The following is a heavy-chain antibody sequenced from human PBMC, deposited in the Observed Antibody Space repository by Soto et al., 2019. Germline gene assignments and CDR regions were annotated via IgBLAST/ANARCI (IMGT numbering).Heavy chain of an antibody. CDR2: SSAYNGNT. J-gene: IGHJ6*02. CDR1: GYTFTSYG. CDR3: ARVGDGEYDNDYYHYGMDX. D-gene: IGHD4-17*01. V-gene: IGHV1-18*01. Sequence: ASVKVSCNASGYTFTSYGISWVRQAPGQGLEWMGFSSAYNGNTNYAQKLQGRVTMTTETSTSTAYMELRSLRSDDTAVYYCARVGDGEYDNDYYHYGMDXWGQGTTVTVS.